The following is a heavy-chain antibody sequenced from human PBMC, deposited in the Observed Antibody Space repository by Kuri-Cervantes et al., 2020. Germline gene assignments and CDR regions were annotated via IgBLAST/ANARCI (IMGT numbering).Heavy chain of an antibody. J-gene: IGHJ4*02. CDR1: GFTFSSFD. CDR3: ARVGGIAVAPDY. Sequence: LSLTCAASGFTFSSFDMHWVRQAPGKGLEWVAVISYDGSNRYYADSVKGRFTISRDNSKNSLYLQMNSLRDEDTAVYYCARVGGIAVAPDYWGQGTLVTVSS. D-gene: IGHD6-19*01. V-gene: IGHV3-30*03. CDR2: ISYDGSNR.